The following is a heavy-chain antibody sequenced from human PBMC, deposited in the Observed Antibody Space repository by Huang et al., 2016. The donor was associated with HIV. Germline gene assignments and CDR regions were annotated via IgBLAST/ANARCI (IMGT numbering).Heavy chain of an antibody. J-gene: IGHJ4*02. D-gene: IGHD3-10*01. CDR2: SYFSGGT. CDR1: GDSVSSASYY. V-gene: IGHV4-61*01. Sequence: QVQLQESGPGLVKPSETLSLSCTVSGDSVSSASYYWRWIRQPPGRGLEWIGYSYFSGGTNYNPSLKSRVTISIDTSKNQFSLRLSSVTAADTAVYYCVSHGSGTADYWGQGTLVTVSS. CDR3: VSHGSGTADY.